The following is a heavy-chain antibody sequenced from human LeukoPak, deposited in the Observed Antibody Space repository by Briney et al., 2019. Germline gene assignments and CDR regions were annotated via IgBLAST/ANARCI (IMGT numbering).Heavy chain of an antibody. D-gene: IGHD3-3*01. V-gene: IGHV1-69*05. J-gene: IGHJ4*02. Sequence: GASVKVSCKTSGGNLNKYAISWLRQAPGQGLEWVGGIIPKSETTNYAQKLQGRVTVTTDESTSTVYMDLTSLRSEDTAVYYCAASTIFSVVTYCDYWGQGTLVTVSS. CDR2: IIPKSETT. CDR1: GGNLNKYA. CDR3: AASTIFSVVTYCDY.